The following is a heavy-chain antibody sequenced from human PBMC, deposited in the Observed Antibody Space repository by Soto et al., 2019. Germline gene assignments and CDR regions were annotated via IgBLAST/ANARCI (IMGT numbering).Heavy chain of an antibody. CDR3: ARSSGTSYIWFDP. CDR2: ISAYNGNT. Sequence: QVQLVQSATEVKKPGASVKVSCKASGYAFSTYGISWVRQAPGQGLEWMGWISAYNGNTNYAQKLQDRVTMTTDTSTNTDYMEVRLLRSDATAVYYCARSSGTSYIWFDPWGQGTLVIVSS. CDR1: GYAFSTYG. J-gene: IGHJ5*02. V-gene: IGHV1-18*01. D-gene: IGHD1-26*01.